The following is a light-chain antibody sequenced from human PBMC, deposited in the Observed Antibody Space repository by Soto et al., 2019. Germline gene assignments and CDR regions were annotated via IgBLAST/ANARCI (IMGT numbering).Light chain of an antibody. Sequence: DTVMTQSPATLSVSPGERATLSCRASQSVSSNLAWYQQKPGQPPRLLIYDISTRATGIPNRSSGSGSGTELTLTISRLQSEDFAVYYCQKYNSWPLTCGGGTKVDIK. CDR2: DIS. CDR3: QKYNSWPLT. CDR1: QSVSSN. J-gene: IGKJ4*01. V-gene: IGKV3D-15*01.